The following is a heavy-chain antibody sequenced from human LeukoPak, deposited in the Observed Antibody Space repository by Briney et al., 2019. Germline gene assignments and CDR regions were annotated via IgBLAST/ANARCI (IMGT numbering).Heavy chain of an antibody. CDR1: GYTFTGYY. D-gene: IGHD4-17*01. J-gene: IGHJ4*02. CDR3: ARADYGDYAFDY. V-gene: IGHV1-2*02. Sequence: GASVKVSCTASGYTFTGYYMHWVRQAPGQGLEWMGWINPNSGGTNYEQKFQGRVTMNRDTSISTAYMELSRLRSDDTAVYYCARADYGDYAFDYWGQGTLVTVSS. CDR2: INPNSGGT.